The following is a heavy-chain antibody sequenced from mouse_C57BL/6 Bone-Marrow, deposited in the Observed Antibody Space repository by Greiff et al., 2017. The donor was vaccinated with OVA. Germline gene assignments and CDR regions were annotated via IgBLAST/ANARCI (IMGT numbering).Heavy chain of an antibody. J-gene: IGHJ3*01. CDR1: GFNIKDDY. CDR2: IDPENGDT. V-gene: IGHV14-4*01. D-gene: IGHD1-1*01. Sequence: VQLKESGAELVRPGASVKLSCTASGFNIKDDYMHWVKQRPEQGLEWIGWIDPENGDTEYASKFQGKATITADTSSNTAYLQLSSLTSEDTAVYYCTTDYYGSSWFAYWGQGTLVTVSA. CDR3: TTDYYGSSWFAY.